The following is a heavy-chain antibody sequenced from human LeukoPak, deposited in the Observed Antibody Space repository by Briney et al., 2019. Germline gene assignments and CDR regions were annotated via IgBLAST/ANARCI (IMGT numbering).Heavy chain of an antibody. Sequence: ASVKFSCKSYGYTFTNEPLNWVRQAPGQGLEWMGWINTHTGNPTYAQGFTGRFVFSLDTSVSTAHLQITNLKTGDTAVYYCARGRPLWDLWGQGTLVTVSS. CDR1: GYTFTNEP. CDR2: INTHTGNP. CDR3: ARGRPLWDL. J-gene: IGHJ4*02. V-gene: IGHV7-4-1*02. D-gene: IGHD5-18*01.